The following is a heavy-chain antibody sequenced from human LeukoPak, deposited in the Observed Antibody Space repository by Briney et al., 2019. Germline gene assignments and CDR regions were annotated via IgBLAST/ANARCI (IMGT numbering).Heavy chain of an antibody. J-gene: IGHJ4*02. CDR2: IRSDGSDT. D-gene: IGHD4-11*01. CDR1: GFTFNNYV. CDR3: AKDNSYWSFDY. Sequence: GGSLRLSCAASGFTFNNYVMHWVRQAPGKGLEWVAFIRSDGSDTYYADSVRGRFTISRDNSENTLFLQMNSLRAEDTAIYYCAKDNSYWSFDYWGQGTLVTVSS. V-gene: IGHV3-30*02.